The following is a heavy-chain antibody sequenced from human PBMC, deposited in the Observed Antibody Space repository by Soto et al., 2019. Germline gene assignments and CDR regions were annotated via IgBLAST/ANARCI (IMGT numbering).Heavy chain of an antibody. Sequence: XXSLRLCCAASGFNFSECWMRWVLQAPGKGLEWVANIKKDGSEKNYVDSVKGRFTISRDNAKKSLYLQMNSLRVEDTAVYYCARGHYSNPLGGRGTLVTVSS. CDR1: GFNFSECW. CDR3: ARGHYSNPL. CDR2: IKKDGSEK. D-gene: IGHD4-4*01. V-gene: IGHV3-7*01. J-gene: IGHJ4*02.